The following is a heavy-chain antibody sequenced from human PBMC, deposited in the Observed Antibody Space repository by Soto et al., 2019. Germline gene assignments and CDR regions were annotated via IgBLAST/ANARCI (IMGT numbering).Heavy chain of an antibody. CDR2: IYNSGST. J-gene: IGHJ4*02. Sequence: QVQLQESGPGLVKPSETLSLTCTVSGGSISSYYWTWIRQPPGKGLEWIGFIYNSGSTHYNPSLRSRVPISVDTSKNQFSLKLRSVTAADPAVYYCASMGYHYGSGSYPLDYWGQGTLVTVSS. V-gene: IGHV4-59*08. D-gene: IGHD3-10*01. CDR3: ASMGYHYGSGSYPLDY. CDR1: GGSISSYY.